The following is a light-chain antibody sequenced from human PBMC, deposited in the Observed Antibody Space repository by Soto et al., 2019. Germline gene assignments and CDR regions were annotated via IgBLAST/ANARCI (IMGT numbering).Light chain of an antibody. V-gene: IGKV3-15*01. CDR3: QQYNNWLIT. CDR2: GAS. CDR1: QSVRKS. J-gene: IGKJ5*01. Sequence: EIVMTQSPATLLLSTGAPATLSCRASQSVRKSLAWYQQKPGQAPRLLIYGASTRATGIPARFSGSGSGTEFTLTISSLQSEDFAVYYCQQYNNWLITFGQGTRLEI.